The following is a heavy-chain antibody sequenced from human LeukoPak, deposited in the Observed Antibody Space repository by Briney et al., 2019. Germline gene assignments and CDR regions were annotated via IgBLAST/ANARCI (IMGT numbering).Heavy chain of an antibody. CDR2: ITTTGDRI. CDR1: GFTFTTYW. V-gene: IGHV3-48*04. Sequence: PGESLRLSCAASGFTFTTYWMNWVRQAPGKGLEWIAYITTTGDRIQYADSVKGRFTISRDNTKNSLYLQMNSLRAEDTAVYYCARDPYSGSYGNYYYYFVDVWGKGTTVTISS. J-gene: IGHJ6*03. D-gene: IGHD1-26*01. CDR3: ARDPYSGSYGNYYYYFVDV.